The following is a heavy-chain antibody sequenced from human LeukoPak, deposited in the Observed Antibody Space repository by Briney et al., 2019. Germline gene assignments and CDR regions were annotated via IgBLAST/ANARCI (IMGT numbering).Heavy chain of an antibody. Sequence: GGSLRLSCAASGFTFSSYAMSWVRQAPGKGLEWVSAISGSGGSTYYADSVKGRFTISRDNSKNTLYLQMNSLRAEDTAVYYCAEGSERRGRNLSLSYFDYWGQGTLVTVSS. CDR1: GFTFSSYA. CDR2: ISGSGGST. D-gene: IGHD1-14*01. V-gene: IGHV3-23*01. CDR3: AEGSERRGRNLSLSYFDY. J-gene: IGHJ4*02.